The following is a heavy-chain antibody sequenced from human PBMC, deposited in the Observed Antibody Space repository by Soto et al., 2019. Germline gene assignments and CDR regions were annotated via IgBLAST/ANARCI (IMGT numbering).Heavy chain of an antibody. D-gene: IGHD1-1*01. CDR2: IYYSWTT. V-gene: IGHV4-39*01. CDR1: GGPIRSTAYY. Sequence: SETLALTCTVSGGPIRSTAYYWAWIRQPPGKGLEWILSIYYSWTTYYNPSLKSRVTISVDTSKNQFSLRLSSVTAADTAVYYCARHWSSSGSNWFDPWGQGTLVTVSS. CDR3: ARHWSSSGSNWFDP. J-gene: IGHJ5*02.